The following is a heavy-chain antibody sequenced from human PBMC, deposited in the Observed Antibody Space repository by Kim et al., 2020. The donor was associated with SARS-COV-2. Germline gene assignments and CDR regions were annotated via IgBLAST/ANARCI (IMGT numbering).Heavy chain of an antibody. CDR2: IKSEADGGTA. D-gene: IGHD5-18*01. J-gene: IGHJ4*02. CDR1: GITFRDAR. CDR3: STGAYIYGYAVGY. V-gene: IGHV3-15*01. Sequence: GGSLRLSCAASGITFRDARMSWVRQAPGKGLEWIGRIKSEADGGTAEYAAPVKGRFTMSRDASKNMLYLQMNRLSAEDTAVYYCSTGAYIYGYAVGYWGQGTLVTVSS.